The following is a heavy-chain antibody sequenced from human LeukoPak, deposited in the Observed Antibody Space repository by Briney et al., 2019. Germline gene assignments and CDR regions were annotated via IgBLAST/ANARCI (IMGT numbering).Heavy chain of an antibody. V-gene: IGHV3-73*01. CDR1: GFTFSGSA. Sequence: PGGSLRLSCAASGFTFSGSAMHWVRQASGKGLEWVGRIRSKANSYATAYAASVKGRFTISRDDSKNTAYLQMNSLRAEDTAVYYCAKDMVRQQLVPTGMDVWGKGTTVTVSS. CDR2: IRSKANSYAT. J-gene: IGHJ6*04. D-gene: IGHD6-13*01. CDR3: AKDMVRQQLVPTGMDV.